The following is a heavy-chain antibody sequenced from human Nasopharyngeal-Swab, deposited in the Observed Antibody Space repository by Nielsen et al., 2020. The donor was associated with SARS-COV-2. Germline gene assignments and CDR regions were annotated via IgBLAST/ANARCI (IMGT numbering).Heavy chain of an antibody. Sequence: ASVKVSCKASGYTFTSYGISWVRQAPGQGLEWMGWISAYNGNTNYAQKFQGRVTMTRDTSISTAYMELSRLRSDDTAVYYCAREGYSYGTDAFDIWGQGTMVTVSS. J-gene: IGHJ3*02. D-gene: IGHD5-18*01. V-gene: IGHV1-18*01. CDR1: GYTFTSYG. CDR3: AREGYSYGTDAFDI. CDR2: ISAYNGNT.